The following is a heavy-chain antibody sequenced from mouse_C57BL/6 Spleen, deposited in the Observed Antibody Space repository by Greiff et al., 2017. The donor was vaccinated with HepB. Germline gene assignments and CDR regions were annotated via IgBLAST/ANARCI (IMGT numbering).Heavy chain of an antibody. D-gene: IGHD4-1*02. CDR1: GYTFTDYY. CDR2: INPNNGGT. J-gene: IGHJ2*01. Sequence: VQLQQSGPELVKPGASVKISCKASGYTFTDYYMNWVKQSHGKSLEWIGDINPNNGGTSYNQKFKGKATLTVDKSSSTAYMELRSLTSEDSAVYYCARTTVGDYFDYWGQGTTLTVSS. V-gene: IGHV1-26*01. CDR3: ARTTVGDYFDY.